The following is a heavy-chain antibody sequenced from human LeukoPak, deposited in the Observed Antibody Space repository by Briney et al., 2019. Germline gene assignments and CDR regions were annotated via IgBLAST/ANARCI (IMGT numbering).Heavy chain of an antibody. D-gene: IGHD3-16*01. Sequence: GGSLRLSCAASGFTFSNFAMSWVRQAPGKGLEWVSSISNSGGSTYYADSVKGRFTISRDNSKNTLYLQMNSLRAEDTAVYYCAKDRADGGTYWGQGTLVTVSS. CDR3: AKDRADGGTY. V-gene: IGHV3-23*01. J-gene: IGHJ4*02. CDR1: GFTFSNFA. CDR2: ISNSGGST.